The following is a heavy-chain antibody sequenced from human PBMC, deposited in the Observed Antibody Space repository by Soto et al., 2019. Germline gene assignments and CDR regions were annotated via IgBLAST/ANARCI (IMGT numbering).Heavy chain of an antibody. CDR1: GYTFFSYG. D-gene: IGHD5-12*01. CDR3: VDDEWL. CDR2: ISAYNGNT. V-gene: IGHV1-18*01. Sequence: GSLLVSFNDSGYTFFSYGIIWMRQAPGQVLESMGWISAYNGNTNYAQKLKGRVTMTTDTATSTVYMELRSLRSDDTAVYYCVDDEWLWGQGTLVTVSS. J-gene: IGHJ4*02.